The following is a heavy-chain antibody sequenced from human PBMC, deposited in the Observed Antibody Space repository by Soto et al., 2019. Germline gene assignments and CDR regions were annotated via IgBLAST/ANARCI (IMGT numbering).Heavy chain of an antibody. V-gene: IGHV3-23*01. CDR2: ISSSGDRT. CDR3: AKSNLYCSGTSCYVFDF. J-gene: IGHJ4*02. Sequence: EVQLLESGGGLVQPGGSLRLSCAASGFTFSSYAMNWVRQAPGKGLEWVSAISSSGDRTYYADSVKGRFTISRDNSKKTLYLQVNSLRADDTAVYYCAKSNLYCSGTSCYVFDFWGQGTLVTVSS. CDR1: GFTFSSYA. D-gene: IGHD2-2*01.